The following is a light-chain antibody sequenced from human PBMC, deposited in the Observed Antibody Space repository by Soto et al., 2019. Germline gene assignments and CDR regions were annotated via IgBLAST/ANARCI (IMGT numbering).Light chain of an antibody. CDR3: QQSYRTPHT. J-gene: IGKJ2*01. V-gene: IGKV1-39*01. CDR2: SAS. Sequence: DIQMIQSPSSVSASVGDRVSITCRASQDISTWLAWFQQKPGKAPKLLIYSASNLVSGVPSRFSGSGSGTSFTLTISSLQPEDFATYYCQQSYRTPHTFGQGTKLETK. CDR1: QDISTW.